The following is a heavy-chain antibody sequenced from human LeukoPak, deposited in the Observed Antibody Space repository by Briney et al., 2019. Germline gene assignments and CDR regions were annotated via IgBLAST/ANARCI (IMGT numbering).Heavy chain of an antibody. Sequence: GGSLRLSCAASGFTFSSHSMNWVRQAPGKGLEWVSYISSSSSTIYYADSVKGRFTISRDNAKNSLYLQMNSLRAEDTAVYYCARDPSYGGYAYYYYYGMDVWGQGTTVTVSS. CDR3: ARDPSYGGYAYYYYYGMDV. V-gene: IGHV3-48*01. CDR2: ISSSSSTI. CDR1: GFTFSSHS. D-gene: IGHD5-12*01. J-gene: IGHJ6*02.